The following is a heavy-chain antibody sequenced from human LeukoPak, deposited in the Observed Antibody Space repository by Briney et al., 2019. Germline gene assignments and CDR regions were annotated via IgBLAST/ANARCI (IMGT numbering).Heavy chain of an antibody. V-gene: IGHV3-48*02. CDR2: ISSSSSTI. J-gene: IGHJ4*02. D-gene: IGHD1-26*01. Sequence: GGSLRLTCAASGFTFSSYSMNWVRQAPGKGLEWVSYISSSSSTIYYADSVKGRFTISRDDAQNSLYLQMNSLRDEDTAVYYCATSGSYRFDYWGQGTLVTVSS. CDR1: GFTFSSYS. CDR3: ATSGSYRFDY.